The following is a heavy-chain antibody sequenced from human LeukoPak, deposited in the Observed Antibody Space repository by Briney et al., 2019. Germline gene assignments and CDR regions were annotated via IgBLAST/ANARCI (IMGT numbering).Heavy chain of an antibody. D-gene: IGHD5-12*01. V-gene: IGHV4-39*01. CDR1: GGSISSSSYY. CDR2: IYYSGST. J-gene: IGHJ5*02. Sequence: PSETLSLTCTVSGGSISSSSYYWGWIRQPPGKGLEWIGSIYYSGSTYYNPSLKSRVTISVDTSQNQFSLKLSSVTAADTAVYYCARSEGYGILGPTPNWFDPWGQGTLVTVSS. CDR3: ARSEGYGILGPTPNWFDP.